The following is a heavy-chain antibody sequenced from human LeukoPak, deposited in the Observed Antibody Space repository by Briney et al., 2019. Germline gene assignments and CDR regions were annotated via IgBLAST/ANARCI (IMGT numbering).Heavy chain of an antibody. CDR2: INWNGGST. J-gene: IGHJ4*01. V-gene: IGHV3-20*04. CDR1: GFTLDDYG. D-gene: IGHD3-22*01. Sequence: PGGSLRLSCAASGFTLDDYGMSWVRHAPGKGLEWGSGINWNGGSTVYADSVKGRFTISRDNAKNSLYLQMNSLRAEDTALYYCARDGSPHYYDSSGYYLGWGQGTLVTVSS. CDR3: ARDGSPHYYDSSGYYLG.